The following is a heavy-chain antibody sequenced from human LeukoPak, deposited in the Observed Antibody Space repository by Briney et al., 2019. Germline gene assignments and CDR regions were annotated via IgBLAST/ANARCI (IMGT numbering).Heavy chain of an antibody. CDR2: ISADNGNT. V-gene: IGHV1-18*01. J-gene: IGHJ4*02. Sequence: ASVKVSCKASGYTFTSYGISWVRQAPGQGLEWMGWISADNGNTNYAQKLQGRVTMTTDTSTSTAYMELRSLRSDDTAVYYCARDLPPNYYDSSGYPGDYWGQGTLVTVSS. CDR1: GYTFTSYG. CDR3: ARDLPPNYYDSSGYPGDY. D-gene: IGHD3-22*01.